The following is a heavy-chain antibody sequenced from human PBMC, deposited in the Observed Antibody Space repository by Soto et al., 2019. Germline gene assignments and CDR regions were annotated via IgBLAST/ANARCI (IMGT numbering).Heavy chain of an antibody. V-gene: IGHV3-30*18. Sequence: QVQLVESGGGVVQPGRSLRLSCAASGFTFSSYGMHWVRQAPGKGLEWVAVISYDGSNKYYADSVKGRFTISRDNSKNTLYLQMNSLRAEDTAVYYCAKGARIAAAGRVEVDYWGQGTLVTVSS. CDR1: GFTFSSYG. J-gene: IGHJ4*02. CDR3: AKGARIAAAGRVEVDY. CDR2: ISYDGSNK. D-gene: IGHD6-13*01.